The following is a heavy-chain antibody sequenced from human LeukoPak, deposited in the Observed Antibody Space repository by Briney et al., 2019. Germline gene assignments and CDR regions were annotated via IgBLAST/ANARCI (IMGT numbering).Heavy chain of an antibody. D-gene: IGHD3-22*01. CDR3: ARGDYYDSSGYYYYCDY. V-gene: IGHV4-34*01. J-gene: IGHJ4*02. CDR1: GGSFSGYY. CDR2: INHSGST. Sequence: SETLSLTCAVYGGSFSGYYWSWIRQPPGKGLEWIGEINHSGSTNYNPSLKSRVTISVDTSKNQFSLKLSSVTAADTAVYYCARGDYYDSSGYYYYCDYWGQGTLVTVSS.